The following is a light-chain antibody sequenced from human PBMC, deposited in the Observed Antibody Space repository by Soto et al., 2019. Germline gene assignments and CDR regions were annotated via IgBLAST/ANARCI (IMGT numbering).Light chain of an antibody. CDR3: QQYGDWPPET. CDR2: GAS. J-gene: IGKJ2*01. Sequence: EVVLTQTPATLSVSPGDRATLSCRASQSVSRNLAWYQQTPGQAPRLLIYGASTRATGVPARFSGSGSATEFTLSISSVQSEDVAVYYCQQYGDWPPETFGQGTKLEI. CDR1: QSVSRN. V-gene: IGKV3-15*01.